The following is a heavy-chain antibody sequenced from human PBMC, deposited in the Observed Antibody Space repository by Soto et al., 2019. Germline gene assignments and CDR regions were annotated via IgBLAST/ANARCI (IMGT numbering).Heavy chain of an antibody. V-gene: IGHV3-23*01. CDR3: AKAFCSASSCSRGYFDY. CDR1: GFTFSSYA. D-gene: IGHD2-15*01. CDR2: ISGSGGST. Sequence: PGGSLRLSCAASGFTFSSYAMSLVRQAPGKGLEWVSGISGSGGSTYYADSVKGRFTISRDNSKNTLYLQMNSLRAEDTAIYYCAKAFCSASSCSRGYFDYWGQGTLVTVSS. J-gene: IGHJ4*02.